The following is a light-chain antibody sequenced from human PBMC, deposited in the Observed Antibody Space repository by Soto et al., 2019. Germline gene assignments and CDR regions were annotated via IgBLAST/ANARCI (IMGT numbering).Light chain of an antibody. Sequence: QLTQSPSTLSASVGDRVTITCRASQSISSWLAWYQQKPGKAPKLLIYDASSLESGVPSRFSGSGSGTEFTLTISSLHPDDFATYYCQQYGTFGQGTKVDIK. J-gene: IGKJ1*01. CDR1: QSISSW. CDR2: DAS. V-gene: IGKV1-5*01. CDR3: QQYGT.